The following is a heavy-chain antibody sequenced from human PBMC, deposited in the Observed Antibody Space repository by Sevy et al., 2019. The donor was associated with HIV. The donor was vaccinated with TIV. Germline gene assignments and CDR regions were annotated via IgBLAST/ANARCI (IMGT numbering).Heavy chain of an antibody. V-gene: IGHV3-7*03. CDR3: ARVDCGSITCQGRDPFDI. Sequence: LSLTCAASTVIFSDHWMTWVRQAPGKGLEWVANINQDGSDRHYVDSVKGRFTISRDNARQSVYLQMNSLRVKDTAVYYCARVDCGSITCQGRDPFDIWGQGTTVTVSS. CDR1: TVIFSDHW. J-gene: IGHJ3*02. D-gene: IGHD2-2*01. CDR2: INQDGSDR.